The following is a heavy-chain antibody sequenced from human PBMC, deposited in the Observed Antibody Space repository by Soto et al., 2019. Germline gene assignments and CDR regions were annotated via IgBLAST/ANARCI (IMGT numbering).Heavy chain of an antibody. D-gene: IGHD6-19*01. CDR1: IYFLGAGGYY. Sequence: PSETRPFTGFVCIYFLGAGGYYCRWISHQPCKCLEWILSFYSSGSIIYNPSLRSRGSMTGDMSTNQFSMSLTSVTAADTAPYYCASMYRGGSGWVHPWGQGTRVSVSA. CDR3: ASMYRGGSGWVHP. V-gene: IGHV4-31*02. J-gene: IGHJ5*02. CDR2: FYSSGSI.